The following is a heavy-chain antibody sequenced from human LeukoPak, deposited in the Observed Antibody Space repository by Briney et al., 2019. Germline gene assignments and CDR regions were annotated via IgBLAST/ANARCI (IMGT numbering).Heavy chain of an antibody. Sequence: GGSLRLSCAASGFTFSSYTMNWVRQAPGKGLEWVSSISSRSSYIYYADSVKGRFTISRDNAKNSLYLQMNSLRAEDTAVYYCARDAYCSTTSCKEYFDLWGRGTPVTVSS. J-gene: IGHJ2*01. V-gene: IGHV3-21*01. CDR2: ISSRSSYI. D-gene: IGHD2-2*01. CDR3: ARDAYCSTTSCKEYFDL. CDR1: GFTFSSYT.